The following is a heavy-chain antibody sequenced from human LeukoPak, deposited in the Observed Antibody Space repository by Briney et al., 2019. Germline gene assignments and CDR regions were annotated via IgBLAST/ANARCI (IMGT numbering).Heavy chain of an antibody. CDR2: ISSGGSYI. V-gene: IGHV3-21*01. D-gene: IGHD5-12*01. J-gene: IGHJ4*02. CDR3: ARAVVGSGYDYFDY. Sequence: PGGSLRLSCAASGFTFSNYNMNWVRQAPGKGLEWVSFISSGGSYIYYIDSVKGRFTISRDNAKNSLFLQMNSLRAEDTAVYFCARAVVGSGYDYFDYWGQGTLVTVSS. CDR1: GFTFSNYN.